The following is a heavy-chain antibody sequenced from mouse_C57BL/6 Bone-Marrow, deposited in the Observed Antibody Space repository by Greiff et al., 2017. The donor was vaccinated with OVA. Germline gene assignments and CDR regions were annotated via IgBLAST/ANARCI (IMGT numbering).Heavy chain of an antibody. CDR1: GFTFSSYA. J-gene: IGHJ3*01. V-gene: IGHV5-4*01. CDR2: ISDGGSYT. CDR3: ARDLLWGAY. Sequence: EVQRVESGGGLVKPGGSLKLSCAASGFTFSSYAMSWVRQTPEKRLEWVTTISDGGSYTYYPDNVKGRFTISRDNAKNNLYLQMSHLKSEDTAMYYCARDLLWGAYWGQGTLVTVSA. D-gene: IGHD2-1*01.